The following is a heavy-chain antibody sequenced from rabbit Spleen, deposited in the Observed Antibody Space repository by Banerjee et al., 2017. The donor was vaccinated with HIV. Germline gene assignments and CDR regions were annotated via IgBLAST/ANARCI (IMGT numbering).Heavy chain of an antibody. CDR1: GFTLSTYW. Sequence: QEQLEESGGDLVKPEGSLTLTCTASGFTLSTYWMCWVRQAPGKGLEWIGCINTGNGGAYYASWAKGRFTISKTSSTTVTLQMTSLTATDTATYFCASGYSDIYFNLWGPGTLVTVS. D-gene: IGHD1-1*01. J-gene: IGHJ4*01. CDR2: INTGNGGA. V-gene: IGHV1S45*01. CDR3: ASGYSDIYFNL.